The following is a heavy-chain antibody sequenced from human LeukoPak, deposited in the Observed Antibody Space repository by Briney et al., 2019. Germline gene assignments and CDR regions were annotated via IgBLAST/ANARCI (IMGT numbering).Heavy chain of an antibody. D-gene: IGHD2-2*01. CDR3: AKDIVVVPAASNFDY. Sequence: PGGSLRLSCAASGFTFSSYGMHWVRQAPGKGLEWVSAISGSGGSTYYADSVKGRFTISRDNSKNTLYLQMNSLRAEDTAVYYCAKDIVVVPAASNFDYWGQGTLVTVSS. V-gene: IGHV3-23*01. CDR2: ISGSGGST. CDR1: GFTFSSYG. J-gene: IGHJ4*02.